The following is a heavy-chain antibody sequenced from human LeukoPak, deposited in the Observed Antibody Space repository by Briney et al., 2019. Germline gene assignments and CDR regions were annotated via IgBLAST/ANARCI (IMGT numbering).Heavy chain of an antibody. CDR1: GFTFSDYY. V-gene: IGHV3-30*02. CDR3: AKEGGLLWDYFDY. Sequence: SGGSLRLSCAASGFTFSDYYMSWIRQAPGKGLEWVAFIRYDGSNKYYADSVKGRFTISRDNSKNTLYLQMNSLRAEDTAVYYCAKEGGLLWDYFDYWGQGTLVTVSS. J-gene: IGHJ4*02. CDR2: IRYDGSNK. D-gene: IGHD3-16*01.